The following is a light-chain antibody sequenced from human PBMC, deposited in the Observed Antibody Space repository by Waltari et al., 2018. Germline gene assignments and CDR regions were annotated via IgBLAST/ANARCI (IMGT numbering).Light chain of an antibody. CDR2: DAS. Sequence: EIVLTQSPGTVSLSPGARATVSCRASQTVTSSDLAWYQQQPGQAPRLLIYDASRRATGVPDRFSGSGSGTDFTLTISRLEPEDFAVYYCQQYHTSPRTFGQGTMVEI. V-gene: IGKV3-20*01. CDR1: QTVTSSD. CDR3: QQYHTSPRT. J-gene: IGKJ1*01.